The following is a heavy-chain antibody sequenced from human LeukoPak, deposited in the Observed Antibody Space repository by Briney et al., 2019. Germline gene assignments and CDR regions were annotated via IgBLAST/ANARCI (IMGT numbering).Heavy chain of an antibody. Sequence: GGSLRLSCAASGFTFSDYWLDWVRQAPGKGLECVSAISDSGDKTDYADSVRGRFTIYRDNSKDTLYLQMNSLGAADTAVYYCAKDGGGYCNNSSCWGQGTLVTVSS. CDR1: GFTFSDYW. CDR3: AKDGGGYCNNSSC. CDR2: ISDSGDKT. D-gene: IGHD2-2*01. V-gene: IGHV3-23*01. J-gene: IGHJ4*02.